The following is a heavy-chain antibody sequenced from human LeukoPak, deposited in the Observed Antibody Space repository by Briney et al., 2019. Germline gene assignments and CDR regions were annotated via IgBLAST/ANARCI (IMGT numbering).Heavy chain of an antibody. V-gene: IGHV1-46*01. CDR3: AREASGNYFDY. Sequence: GSVKVSCKASGGTFSSYAISWVRQAPGQGLEWMGIINPSGGSTSYAQKFQGRVTMTRDTSTSTVYMELSSLRSEDTAVYYCAREASGNYFDYWGQGTLVTVSS. CDR1: GGTFSSYA. CDR2: INPSGGST. J-gene: IGHJ4*02. D-gene: IGHD1-26*01.